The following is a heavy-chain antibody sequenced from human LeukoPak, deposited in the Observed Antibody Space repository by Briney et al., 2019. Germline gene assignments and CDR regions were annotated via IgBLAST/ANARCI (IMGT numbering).Heavy chain of an antibody. J-gene: IGHJ5*02. CDR2: ISYDGNNK. Sequence: GGSLRLSCAASGFTFRNYAMHWVRQGPGKGLEGVAIISYDGNNKWDADSVKGRFSISRDNSKNTLSLQMNSLRAEDTAVYYCARDRGYGDYVFWFDPWGQGTLVTVSS. V-gene: IGHV3-30-3*01. D-gene: IGHD4-17*01. CDR3: ARDRGYGDYVFWFDP. CDR1: GFTFRNYA.